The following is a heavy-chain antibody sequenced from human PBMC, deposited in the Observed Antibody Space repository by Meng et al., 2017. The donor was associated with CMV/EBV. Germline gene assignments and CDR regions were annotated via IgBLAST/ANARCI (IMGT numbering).Heavy chain of an antibody. CDR2: IYYSGST. V-gene: IGHV4-30-4*08. CDR1: GGSISSGEYC. Sequence: HVQLEASGPGLVKSSQTLSLTCSVSGGSISSGEYCWSWIRQPPGKGLEWIGYIYYSGSTYYNPSLKSRVTISVDTSENQFSLKLSSVTAADTAVYYWARVGRTSCYDYWGQGTLVTVSS. D-gene: IGHD2-2*01. J-gene: IGHJ4*02. CDR3: ARVGRTSCYDY.